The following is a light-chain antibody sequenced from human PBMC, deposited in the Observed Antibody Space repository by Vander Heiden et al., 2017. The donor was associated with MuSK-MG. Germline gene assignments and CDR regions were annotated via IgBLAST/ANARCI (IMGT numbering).Light chain of an antibody. J-gene: IGKJ5*01. CDR2: GAS. V-gene: IGKV3D-15*01. Sequence: EIVITHAPATRSVSPGERATLSCRASQSIGTNLAWYQQKPCYAPRLLIFGASTRDTGIPARFSGSGFGTEFTLTIRRLQSEDFAVYYCQQFSTWPRIISGQWTRLEIK. CDR3: QQFSTWPRII. CDR1: QSIGTN.